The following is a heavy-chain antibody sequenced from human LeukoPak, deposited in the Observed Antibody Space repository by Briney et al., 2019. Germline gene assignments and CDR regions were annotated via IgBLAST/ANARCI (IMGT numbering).Heavy chain of an antibody. Sequence: GGSLRLSCAASGFTFSSYAISWVRQAPGKGLDCVSVISGSGGSTYYADSVKGRFTISRDNSKNTLYLQMNSLRDEDTAVYYCAKPLRFATDGFDPWGQGTLVTVSS. CDR1: GFTFSSYA. CDR2: ISGSGGST. CDR3: AKPLRFATDGFDP. V-gene: IGHV3-23*01. D-gene: IGHD3-3*01. J-gene: IGHJ5*02.